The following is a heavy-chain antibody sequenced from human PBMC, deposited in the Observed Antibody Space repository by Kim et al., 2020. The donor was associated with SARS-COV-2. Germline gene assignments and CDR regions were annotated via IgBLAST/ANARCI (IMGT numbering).Heavy chain of an antibody. Sequence: YYVDSVKGRFTISRDNAKNSLYLQMNSLRAEDTAVYYCVNGDPMTDAFDIWGQGTMVTVSS. D-gene: IGHD4-17*01. CDR3: VNGDPMTDAFDI. V-gene: IGHV3-7*03. J-gene: IGHJ3*02.